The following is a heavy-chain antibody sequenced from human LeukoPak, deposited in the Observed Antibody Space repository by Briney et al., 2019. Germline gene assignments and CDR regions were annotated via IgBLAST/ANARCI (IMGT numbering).Heavy chain of an antibody. CDR2: ISNSGGST. Sequence: GGSLRLSCAASGFTFPSYAMSWVRQAPGKGLEWVSVISNSGGSTWYADSVKGRFTISRDNSKNTLYLQMNSLRAEDTAVYYCVRDRGIASTGGYGMDVWGQGTTVTVSS. CDR3: VRDRGIASTGGYGMDV. D-gene: IGHD6-13*01. V-gene: IGHV3-23*01. CDR1: GFTFPSYA. J-gene: IGHJ6*02.